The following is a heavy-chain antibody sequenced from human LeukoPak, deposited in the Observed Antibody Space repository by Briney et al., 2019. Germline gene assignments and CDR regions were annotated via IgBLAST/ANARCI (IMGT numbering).Heavy chain of an antibody. V-gene: IGHV4-34*01. CDR1: GGAFSGYY. CDR3: ARGTRYYYGSGSYSLSDWFDP. J-gene: IGHJ5*02. CDR2: INHSGST. D-gene: IGHD3-10*01. Sequence: PSETLSLTCAVYGGAFSGYYWSWIRQPPGKGLEWIGEINHSGSTNYNPSLKSRVTISVDTSKNQFSLKLNSVTAADTTVYYCARGTRYYYGSGSYSLSDWFDPWGQGTLVTVSS.